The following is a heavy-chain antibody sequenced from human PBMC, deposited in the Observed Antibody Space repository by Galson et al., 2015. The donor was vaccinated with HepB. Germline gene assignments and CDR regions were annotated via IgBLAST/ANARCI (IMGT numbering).Heavy chain of an antibody. CDR2: INPNSGGT. CDR3: ARAPEYCSSTSCYLCY. V-gene: IGHV1-2*02. CDR1: GYTFTGYY. J-gene: IGHJ4*02. D-gene: IGHD2-2*01. Sequence: SVKVSCKASGYTFTGYYMHWVRQAPGQGLEWMGWINPNSGGTNYAQKFQGRVTMTRDTSISTAYMELSRLRSDDTAVYYCARAPEYCSSTSCYLCYWGQGTLVTVSS.